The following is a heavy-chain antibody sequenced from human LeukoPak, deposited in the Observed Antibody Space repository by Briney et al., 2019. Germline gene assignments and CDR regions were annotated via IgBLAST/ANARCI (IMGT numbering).Heavy chain of an antibody. CDR3: ARDFGKQWLVSYFDY. J-gene: IGHJ4*02. V-gene: IGHV1-8*02. Sequence: GASVKVSCKASGYTFTSYDINWVRQATGQGLEWMGWMNPNSGNTGYAQKLQGRVTMTTDTSTSTAYMELRSLRSDDTAVYYCARDFGKQWLVSYFDYWGQGTLVTVSS. CDR1: GYTFTSYD. D-gene: IGHD6-19*01. CDR2: MNPNSGNT.